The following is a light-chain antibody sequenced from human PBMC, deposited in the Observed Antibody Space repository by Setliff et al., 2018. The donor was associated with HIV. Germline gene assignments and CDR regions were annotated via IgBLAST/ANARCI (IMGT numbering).Light chain of an antibody. Sequence: QSALAQPASVSGSPGQSITISCTGTSSDIGGYNYVSWYQQHPGKVPKLMIYEVNNRPSGVSNRFSGSKSGNTASLTISGLQAEDEADYYCSSYTDYNTYVFGTGTK. V-gene: IGLV2-14*01. CDR3: SSYTDYNTYV. J-gene: IGLJ1*01. CDR1: SSDIGGYNY. CDR2: EVN.